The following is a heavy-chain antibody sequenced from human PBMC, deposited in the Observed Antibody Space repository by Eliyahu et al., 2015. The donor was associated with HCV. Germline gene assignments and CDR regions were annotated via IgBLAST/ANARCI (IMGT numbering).Heavy chain of an antibody. J-gene: IGHJ3*02. Sequence: EVQLTESGGGLVQSGGSLRLSCAAXGLTFSSYSMNWVRQAPGKGLEWISNISSSSSLIYYADSVKGRFTISRDNAKRSWYLQMNSLRAEDTAIYYCATGTTGALDIWGQGTMVTVSS. CDR2: ISSSSSLI. V-gene: IGHV3-48*01. CDR3: ATGTTGALDI. CDR1: GLTFSSYS. D-gene: IGHD1-14*01.